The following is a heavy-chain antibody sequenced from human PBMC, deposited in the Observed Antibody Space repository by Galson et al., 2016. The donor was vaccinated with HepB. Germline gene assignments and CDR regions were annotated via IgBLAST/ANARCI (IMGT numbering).Heavy chain of an antibody. D-gene: IGHD3-10*01. J-gene: IGHJ4*02. V-gene: IGHV4-59*01. CDR2: ISYTGNT. Sequence: SETLSLTCTVSSGSMISGYYWSWIRQPPGKRLEWIGFISYTGNTNYNPSLESQGTISVDTSKNQLSLRLISVTAADTAVYFCVRDGWGSSHFEYWGQGTLVTVSS. CDR3: VRDGWGSSHFEY. CDR1: SGSMISGYY.